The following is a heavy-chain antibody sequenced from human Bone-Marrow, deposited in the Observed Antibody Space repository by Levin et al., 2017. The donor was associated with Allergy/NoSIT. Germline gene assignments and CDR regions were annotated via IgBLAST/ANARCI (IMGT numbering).Heavy chain of an antibody. CDR3: AKSSDTSGYYPHY. V-gene: IGHV3-30*18. J-gene: IGHJ4*02. CDR1: GFTFSTYG. D-gene: IGHD3-22*01. Sequence: GGSLRLSCAASGFTFSTYGIHWVRQAPGKGLEWVSIISYDGRSKYYTDSVKGRFTVSRDNSKNTVYLQMSSLRPEDTAVYFCAKSSDTSGYYPHYWGQGTLVTVSS. CDR2: ISYDGRSK.